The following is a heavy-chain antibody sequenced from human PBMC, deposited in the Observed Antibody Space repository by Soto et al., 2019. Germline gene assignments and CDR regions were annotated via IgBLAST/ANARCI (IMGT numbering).Heavy chain of an antibody. Sequence: QITLKESGPTLVRPTQTLTLTCAFSGFSLSTSGVGVGWIRQPPGKALEWLAVIYWDDSKHYSPSLRSRLTITKATSKNQVVLTMTNMHPMDTGTYYCAHKGPEDWPLDYWGQGTLVTVSS. CDR2: IYWDDSK. D-gene: IGHD3-9*01. J-gene: IGHJ4*02. V-gene: IGHV2-5*02. CDR3: AHKGPEDWPLDY. CDR1: GFSLSTSGVG.